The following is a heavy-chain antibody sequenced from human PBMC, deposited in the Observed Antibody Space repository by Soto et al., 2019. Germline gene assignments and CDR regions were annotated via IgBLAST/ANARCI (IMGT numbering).Heavy chain of an antibody. V-gene: IGHV3-66*01. J-gene: IGHJ4*02. D-gene: IGHD1-7*01. Sequence: PGGSLRLSCAASGFTVSSNYMSWVRQAPGKGQERVKVIYSGGGTYYADSVKGRFTISRDNSKNTLDLQMNSLTTEDTAVYYCAMHGIAGTTQLFGGVIVPILGYWGQGTLVTVSS. CDR3: AMHGIAGTTQLFGGVIVPILGY. CDR2: IYSGGGT. CDR1: GFTVSSNY.